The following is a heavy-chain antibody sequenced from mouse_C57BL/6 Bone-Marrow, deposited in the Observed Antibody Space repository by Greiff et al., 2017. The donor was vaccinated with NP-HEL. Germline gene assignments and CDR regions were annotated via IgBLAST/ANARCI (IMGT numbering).Heavy chain of an antibody. Sequence: QVQLQQSGAELARPGASVKLSFKASGYTFTSYGISWVKQRTGQGLEWIGEIYPRSGNTYYNEKFKGKATLTADKSSSTAYMELRSLTSEDSAVYFCAIPNWSFDYWGQGTTLTVSS. D-gene: IGHD4-1*01. J-gene: IGHJ2*01. V-gene: IGHV1-81*01. CDR2: IYPRSGNT. CDR3: AIPNWSFDY. CDR1: GYTFTSYG.